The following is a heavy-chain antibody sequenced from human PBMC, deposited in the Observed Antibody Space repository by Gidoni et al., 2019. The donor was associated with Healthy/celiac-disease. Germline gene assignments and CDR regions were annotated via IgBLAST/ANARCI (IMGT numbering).Heavy chain of an antibody. Sequence: QVQLQQWGAGLLKPSETLSLTCAVYGGSFSGSYWSWIRQPPGKGLEWIGESNHSGSTNYNPALKSRVTISVDTSKNQVSLKLSSVTAADTAVYYCARAVVLSGGYFEGNYYGMDVWGQGTTVTVSS. CDR3: ARAVVLSGGYFEGNYYGMDV. CDR1: GGSFSGSY. J-gene: IGHJ6*02. D-gene: IGHD5-12*01. V-gene: IGHV4-34*01. CDR2: SNHSGST.